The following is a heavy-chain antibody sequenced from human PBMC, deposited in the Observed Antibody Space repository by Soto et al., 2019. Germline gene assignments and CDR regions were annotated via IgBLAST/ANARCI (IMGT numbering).Heavy chain of an antibody. J-gene: IGHJ6*02. CDR2: IYYSGST. V-gene: IGHV4-59*01. Sequence: SETLSLTCAVYGGSFSGYYWSWIRQPPGKGLEWIGYIYYSGSTNYNPSLKSRVTISVDTSKNQFSLKLSSVTDADTAVYFCARDFGYFGVDVWGQGTTVTVSS. D-gene: IGHD3-3*01. CDR1: GGSFSGYY. CDR3: ARDFGYFGVDV.